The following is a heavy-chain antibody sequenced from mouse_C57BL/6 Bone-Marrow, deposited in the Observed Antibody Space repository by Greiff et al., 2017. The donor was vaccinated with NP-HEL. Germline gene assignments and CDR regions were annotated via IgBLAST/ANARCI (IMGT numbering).Heavy chain of an antibody. CDR1: GYTFTDYE. V-gene: IGHV1-15*01. D-gene: IGHD2-4*01. Sequence: VKLMESGAELVRPGASVTLSCKASGYTFTDYEMHWVKQTPVHGLEWIGAIDPETGGTAYNQKFKGKAILTADKSSSTAYMELRSLTSEDSAVYYCTSIYYDYDEGFDYWGQGTTLTVSS. CDR3: TSIYYDYDEGFDY. J-gene: IGHJ2*01. CDR2: IDPETGGT.